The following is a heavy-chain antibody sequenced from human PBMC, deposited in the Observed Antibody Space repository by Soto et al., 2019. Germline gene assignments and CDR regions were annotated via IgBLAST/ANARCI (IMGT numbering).Heavy chain of an antibody. Sequence: QVQLVQSGAEVKTPGSSLKVSCKVSGSRFSNYVISWVRQAPGHGLEWLGRIIPIFNSTKYAQNFQGRVTITADKSTSTASLELSSLRSDDTAVYFCAREGRGKKAGYKGQDSLGYWGRGTLVTVSS. CDR1: GSRFSNYV. CDR3: AREGRGKKAGYKGQDSLGY. CDR2: IIPIFNST. V-gene: IGHV1-69*06. D-gene: IGHD2-2*02. J-gene: IGHJ4*02.